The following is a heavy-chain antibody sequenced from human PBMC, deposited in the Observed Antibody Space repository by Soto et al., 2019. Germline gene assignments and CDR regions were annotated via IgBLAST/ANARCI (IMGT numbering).Heavy chain of an antibody. CDR1: GFTFSSYG. Sequence: QVQLVESGGGVVQPGRSLRLSCAASGFTFSSYGMHWVRQAPGKGLEWVAVIWYDGSNKYYADSVKGRFTISRDNSKNTLYLQMNSLRAEDTAVYYCARDDKSGWYTYWGQGTLVTVSS. CDR3: ARDDKSGWYTY. J-gene: IGHJ4*02. D-gene: IGHD6-19*01. V-gene: IGHV3-33*01. CDR2: IWYDGSNK.